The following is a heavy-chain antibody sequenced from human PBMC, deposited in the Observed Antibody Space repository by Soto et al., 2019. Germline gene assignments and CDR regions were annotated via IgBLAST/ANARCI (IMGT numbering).Heavy chain of an antibody. V-gene: IGHV3-15*07. Sequence: EVQVVESGGGLVQPGKSLRLSCAASGFLFITAWMNWVRQAPGKGLEWVGRIKSETGGGTTEYAAQVKGRFTIARDESKNMLYLQRNSLKTEDTDVYYCTTTYTGGSFYTWGQGTLVTVSS. J-gene: IGHJ5*02. CDR1: GFLFITAW. CDR2: IKSETGGGTT. D-gene: IGHD1-26*01. CDR3: TTTYTGGSFYT.